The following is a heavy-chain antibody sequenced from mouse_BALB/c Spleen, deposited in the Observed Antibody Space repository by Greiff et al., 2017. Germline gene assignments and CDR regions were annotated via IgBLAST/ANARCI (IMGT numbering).Heavy chain of an antibody. Sequence: EVQLVVSGGGFVQPGGSRKISCAASGFTVSSYTMSWVRQTPKKRLEWVAYISNGGGSTYYPDTVKGRFTISRDDAKNTLYLQMSSLKSADTAMYFCASNYGSGFAYWGQGTLVAVP. V-gene: IGHV5-12-2*01. D-gene: IGHD1-1*01. CDR1: GFTVSSYT. CDR3: ASNYGSGFAY. J-gene: IGHJ3*01. CDR2: ISNGGGST.